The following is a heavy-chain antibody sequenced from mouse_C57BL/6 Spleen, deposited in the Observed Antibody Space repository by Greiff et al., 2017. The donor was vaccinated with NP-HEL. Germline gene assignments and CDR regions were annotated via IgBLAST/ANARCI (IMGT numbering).Heavy chain of an antibody. J-gene: IGHJ3*01. CDR2: IDPNSGGT. V-gene: IGHV1-72*01. D-gene: IGHD2-4*01. Sequence: QVQLQQPGAELVKPGASVKLSCKASGYTFTSYWMHWVKQRPGRGLEWIGRIDPNSGGTKYNEKFKSKATLTVDKPSSTAYMQLSSLTSEDSAVYYCARYDSFSYDYDGFAYWGQGTLVTVAA. CDR3: ARYDSFSYDYDGFAY. CDR1: GYTFTSYW.